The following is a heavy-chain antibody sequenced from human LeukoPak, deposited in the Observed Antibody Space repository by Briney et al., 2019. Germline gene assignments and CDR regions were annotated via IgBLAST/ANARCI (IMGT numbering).Heavy chain of an antibody. D-gene: IGHD4-17*01. Sequence: GGSLRLSCEVSGFTFSNYGMHWVRQAPGKGLEWVSTFSSRGGSTYYADSVKGRFTLSRDNSENTLYLQMDSLRGEDTAVYYCAKDRDEDGDYELVFDHWGQGTLVTVSS. CDR3: AKDRDEDGDYELVFDH. J-gene: IGHJ4*02. CDR1: GFTFSNYG. CDR2: FSSRGGST. V-gene: IGHV3-23*01.